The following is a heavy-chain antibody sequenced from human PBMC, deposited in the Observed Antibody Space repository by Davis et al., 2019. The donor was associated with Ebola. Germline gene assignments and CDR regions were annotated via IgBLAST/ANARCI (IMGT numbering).Heavy chain of an antibody. Sequence: GESLKISCAASAFTFSNYWMYWVRQAPGEGLMCVSRINSDGTFTTYADSVKGRFTISRDNAKNTLYLQMNSLRAEDTAVYYCARGNWNPPSRDYYYYGMDVWGKGTTVTVSS. CDR1: AFTFSNYW. CDR2: INSDGTFT. CDR3: ARGNWNPPSRDYYYYGMDV. D-gene: IGHD1-20*01. V-gene: IGHV3-74*01. J-gene: IGHJ6*04.